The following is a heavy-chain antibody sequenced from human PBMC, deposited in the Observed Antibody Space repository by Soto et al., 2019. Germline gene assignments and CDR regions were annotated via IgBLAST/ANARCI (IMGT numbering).Heavy chain of an antibody. V-gene: IGHV3-48*01. D-gene: IGHD3-10*02. CDR3: FFFQAEDGIRDVRSVSAFLLNRSSDL. Sequence: PGKGLEWISYISSSRSVIDYADSGKGRVTVSRDNARNALYLQMNSLRAEDTAVYYCFFFQAEDGIRDVRSVSAFLLNRSSDL. J-gene: IGHJ2*01. CDR2: ISSSRSVI.